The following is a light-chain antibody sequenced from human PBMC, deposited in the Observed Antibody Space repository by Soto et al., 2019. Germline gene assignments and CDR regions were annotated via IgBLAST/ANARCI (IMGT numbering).Light chain of an antibody. CDR3: QQLNSYPAIT. Sequence: DIQLTQSPSFLSASVGDRVTITCRASQGISSYLAWYQQKPGKAPKLLIYAASTLQSGVPSRFSGSGSWTEFTLTISSLQPEDFATDYCQQLNSYPAITFCQGTRLEIK. J-gene: IGKJ5*01. V-gene: IGKV1-9*01. CDR2: AAS. CDR1: QGISSY.